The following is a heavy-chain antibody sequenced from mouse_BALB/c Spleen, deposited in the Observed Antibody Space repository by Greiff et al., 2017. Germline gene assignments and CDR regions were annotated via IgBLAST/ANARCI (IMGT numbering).Heavy chain of an antibody. V-gene: IGHV5-9-3*01. CDR1: GFTFSSYA. Sequence: EVQVVESGGGLVKPGGSLKLSCAASGFTFSSYAMSWVRQTPEKRLEWVATISSGGSYTYYPDSVKGRFTISRDNAKNTLYLQMSSLRSEDTAMYYCARQGKNPWFAYWGQGTLVTVSA. CDR2: ISSGGSYT. CDR3: ARQGKNPWFAY. J-gene: IGHJ3*01.